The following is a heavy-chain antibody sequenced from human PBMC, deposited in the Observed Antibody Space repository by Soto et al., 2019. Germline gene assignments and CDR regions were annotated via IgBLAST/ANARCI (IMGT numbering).Heavy chain of an antibody. Sequence: ELPLVESGGGLVKPGESLRLSCAASGFTFRSYTMNWLRQAPGKGLEWVSSITWNSEYIYYADSVNGRVTISRDNAKNSLYLQMNSLRTEDTAVYYCARENDSGYERDYWGQGTLVSVSS. D-gene: IGHD5-12*01. V-gene: IGHV3-21*01. CDR3: ARENDSGYERDY. J-gene: IGHJ4*02. CDR2: ITWNSEYI. CDR1: GFTFRSYT.